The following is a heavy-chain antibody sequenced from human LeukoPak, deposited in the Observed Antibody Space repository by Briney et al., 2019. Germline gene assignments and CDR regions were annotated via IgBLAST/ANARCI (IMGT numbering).Heavy chain of an antibody. J-gene: IGHJ2*01. CDR2: IYYSGST. Sequence: PSETLSLTCTVSGGSISSGGYYWSWIRQHPGKGLEWIGYIYYSGSTNYNPSLKSRVTISVDTSKNQFSLKLSSVTAADTAVYYCAREVRSVDYGGNSGTGYFDLWGRGTLVTVSS. CDR3: AREVRSVDYGGNSGTGYFDL. V-gene: IGHV4-61*08. CDR1: GGSISSGGYY. D-gene: IGHD4-23*01.